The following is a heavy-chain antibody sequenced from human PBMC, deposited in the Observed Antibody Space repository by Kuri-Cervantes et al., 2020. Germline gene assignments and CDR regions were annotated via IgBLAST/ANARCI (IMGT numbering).Heavy chain of an antibody. CDR1: GGSISSSSYY. CDR3: ARHGPDVIVGATVHWYFEL. CDR2: IYYSGST. Sequence: SETLSLTCTVSGGSISSSSYYWGWIRQPPGKGLEWIGSIYYSGSTYYNPSLKSRVTISVDTSKNQFSLKLSSVTAADTAVYYCARHGPDVIVGATVHWYFELWGRGTLVTVSS. V-gene: IGHV4-39*01. J-gene: IGHJ2*01. D-gene: IGHD1-26*01.